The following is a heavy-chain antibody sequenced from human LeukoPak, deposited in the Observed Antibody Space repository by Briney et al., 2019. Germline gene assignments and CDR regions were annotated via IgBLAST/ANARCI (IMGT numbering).Heavy chain of an antibody. J-gene: IGHJ6*02. CDR1: GGSISSYY. D-gene: IGHD3-22*01. Sequence: PSETLSLTCTVSGGSISSYYWSWIRQPPGKGLEWIGYIYYSGSTNYNPSLKSRVTISVDTSKNQFSLKLSSVTAADTAVYYCARYDSSGYADYYYYGMDVWGQGTTVTVSS. V-gene: IGHV4-59*01. CDR3: ARYDSSGYADYYYYGMDV. CDR2: IYYSGST.